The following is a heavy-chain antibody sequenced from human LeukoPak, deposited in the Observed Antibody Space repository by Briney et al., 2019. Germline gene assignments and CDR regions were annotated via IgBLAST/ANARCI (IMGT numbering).Heavy chain of an antibody. V-gene: IGHV4-59*08. Sequence: PSETLSLTCSVSGGSISSYYGRWIRHPPGKGRECVGYIYYSGSTTYNPALTSRVTISGDTAKNQVSLALAAVTAADTAPYSCATPSPSPGYSYGIDVWGHGTTVTVSS. CDR1: GGSISSYY. CDR2: IYYSGST. J-gene: IGHJ6*02. CDR3: ATPSPSPGYSYGIDV.